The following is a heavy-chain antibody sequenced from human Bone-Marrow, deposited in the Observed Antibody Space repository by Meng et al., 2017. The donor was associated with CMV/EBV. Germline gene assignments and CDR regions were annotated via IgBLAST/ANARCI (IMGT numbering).Heavy chain of an antibody. Sequence: GGSLRLSCAASGFTFSSYSMNWVRQAPGKGLEWVSSISSSSSYIYYADSVKGRFTIARDNAKNSLYLQMNSLRAEDTAVYYCAREGYCSTTTCYSQVSDDWGQGTLVTFSS. CDR2: ISSSSSYI. CDR3: AREGYCSTTTCYSQVSDD. V-gene: IGHV3-21*01. J-gene: IGHJ4*02. D-gene: IGHD2-2*01. CDR1: GFTFSSYS.